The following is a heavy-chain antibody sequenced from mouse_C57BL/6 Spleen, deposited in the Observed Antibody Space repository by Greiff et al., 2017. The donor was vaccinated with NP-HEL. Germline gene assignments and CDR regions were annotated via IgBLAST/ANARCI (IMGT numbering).Heavy chain of an antibody. CDR2: ISYDGSN. CDR3: ARDDDYDAMDY. V-gene: IGHV3-6*01. Sequence: VQLKESGPGLVKPSQSLSLTCSVTGYSITSGYYWNWIRQFPGNKLEWMGYISYDGSNNYNPSLKNRISITRDTSKNQFFLKLNSVTTEDTATYYCARDDDYDAMDYWGQGTSVTVSS. J-gene: IGHJ4*01. CDR1: GYSITSGYY. D-gene: IGHD2-3*01.